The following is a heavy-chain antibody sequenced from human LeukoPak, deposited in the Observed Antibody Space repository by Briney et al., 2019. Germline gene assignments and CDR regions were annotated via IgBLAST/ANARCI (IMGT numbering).Heavy chain of an antibody. CDR2: ISGSGGTT. D-gene: IGHD2-2*01. CDR1: GNYW. CDR3: AKKLRWDCSSTNCPKGDCFDP. Sequence: PGGSLRLSCAASGNYWMHWVRQAPGKGLEWVSVISGSGGTTYYADSVKGRFTTSRDNSKNTLYLQMNSLRAEDTAVYYCAKKLRWDCSSTNCPKGDCFDPWGQGTLVTVSS. J-gene: IGHJ5*02. V-gene: IGHV3-23*01.